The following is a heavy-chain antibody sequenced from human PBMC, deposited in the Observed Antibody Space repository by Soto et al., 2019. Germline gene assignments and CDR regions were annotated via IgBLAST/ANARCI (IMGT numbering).Heavy chain of an antibody. D-gene: IGHD4-17*01. CDR1: GYTFTSYA. Sequence: GASVKVSCKASGYTFTSYAISWVRQAPGQGLEWMGGIIPIFGTANYAQKFQGRVTITADESTSTAYMELSSLRSEDTAVYYCARDPPDYGDYVDWGQGTLVTVSS. J-gene: IGHJ4*02. CDR2: IIPIFGTA. V-gene: IGHV1-69*13. CDR3: ARDPPDYGDYVD.